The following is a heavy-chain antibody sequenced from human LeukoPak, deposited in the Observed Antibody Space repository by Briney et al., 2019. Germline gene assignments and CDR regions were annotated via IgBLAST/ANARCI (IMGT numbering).Heavy chain of an antibody. CDR1: GFSLNTLEVS. Sequence: SGPALVKPTQTLTLTCTFTGFSLNTLEVSTNWIRQPPGKALEWLARIDWDDDKYYTTSLKTRLAISKDTSKTQVVLTITNMDPVDTATYYCARGRYYFDSWGQGTLVTVSS. CDR2: IDWDDDK. J-gene: IGHJ4*02. V-gene: IGHV2-70*11. CDR3: ARGRYYFDS.